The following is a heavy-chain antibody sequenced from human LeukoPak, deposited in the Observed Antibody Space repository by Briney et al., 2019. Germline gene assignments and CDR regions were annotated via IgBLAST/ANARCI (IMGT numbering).Heavy chain of an antibody. CDR1: GFTFSSYA. D-gene: IGHD3-3*01. J-gene: IGHJ4*02. CDR2: ISGSGGST. Sequence: GGSLRLSCAASGFTFSSYAMSWVRQAPGKGLEWVSAISGSGGSTYYADSVKGRFTISRDNSKNTLNLQMNSLRAEDTAVYYCAKETYYDFWSGYYNDYFDYWGQGTLVTVSS. CDR3: AKETYYDFWSGYYNDYFDY. V-gene: IGHV3-23*01.